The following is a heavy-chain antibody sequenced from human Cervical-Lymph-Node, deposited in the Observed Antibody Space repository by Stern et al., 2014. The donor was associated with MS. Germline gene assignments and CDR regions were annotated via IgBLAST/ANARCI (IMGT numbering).Heavy chain of an antibody. CDR2: ISWNSGSI. J-gene: IGHJ2*01. Sequence: QLVESGGGLVQPGRSLRLSCAASGFTFDDYAMHWVRHAPGKGLEWVSGISWNSGSIGYADSVKGRFTISRDNAKNSLYLQMNSLRAEDTALYYCAKDMTGTIPPWYFDLWGRGTLVTVSS. D-gene: IGHD1-1*01. CDR1: GFTFDDYA. V-gene: IGHV3-9*01. CDR3: AKDMTGTIPPWYFDL.